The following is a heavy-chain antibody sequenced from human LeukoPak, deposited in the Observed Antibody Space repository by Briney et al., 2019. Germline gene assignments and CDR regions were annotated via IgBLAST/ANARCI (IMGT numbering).Heavy chain of an antibody. D-gene: IGHD6-19*01. J-gene: IGHJ4*02. CDR1: GFTFDDYA. CDR2: ISWNSGTI. Sequence: GGSLRLPCTASGFTFDDYALHWVRQAPGKGLEWVSGISWNSGTIGYADSVKGRFTISRDNAKNSLYLQMNSLRAEDTALYYCAKDISSGWYFLDYWGQGTLVTVSS. V-gene: IGHV3-9*01. CDR3: AKDISSGWYFLDY.